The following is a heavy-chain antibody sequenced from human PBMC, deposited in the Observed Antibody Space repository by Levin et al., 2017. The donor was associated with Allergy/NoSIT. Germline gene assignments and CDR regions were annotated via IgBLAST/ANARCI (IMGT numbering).Heavy chain of an antibody. CDR2: ISYDGSNK. D-gene: IGHD3-10*01. V-gene: IGHV3-30*04. CDR1: GFTFSSYA. CDR3: ARDMVRGVISPPDY. Sequence: GESLKISCAASGFTFSSYAMHWVRQAPGKGLEWVAVISYDGSNKYYADSVKGRFTISRDNSKNTLYLQMNSLRAEDTAVYYCARDMVRGVISPPDYWGQGTLVTVSS. J-gene: IGHJ4*02.